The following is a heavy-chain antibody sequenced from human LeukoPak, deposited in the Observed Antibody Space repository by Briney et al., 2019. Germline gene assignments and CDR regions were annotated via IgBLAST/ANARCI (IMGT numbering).Heavy chain of an antibody. CDR2: ISGSGGST. D-gene: IGHD6-13*01. CDR1: GFTFSSYG. J-gene: IGHJ5*02. Sequence: GGTLRLSCAASGFTFSSYGMSWARQAPGKGLEWVSAISGSGGSTYYADSVKGRFTISRDNSKNTLYLQMNSLRAEDTAVYYCAKAAIAAPSTVNWFDPWGQGTLVTVSS. CDR3: AKAAIAAPSTVNWFDP. V-gene: IGHV3-23*01.